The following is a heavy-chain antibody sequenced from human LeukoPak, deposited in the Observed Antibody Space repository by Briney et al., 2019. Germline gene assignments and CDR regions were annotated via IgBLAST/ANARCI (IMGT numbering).Heavy chain of an antibody. CDR1: GFMFNSYT. Sequence: GGSLRLSCAASGFMFNSYTMNWVRQAPGKGLEWVSAISGSGGSTYYADSVKGRFTISRDNSKNTLYLQMNSLRAEDTAVYYCAKWAAYYYDSSGYFFDYWGQGTLVTVSS. CDR3: AKWAAYYYDSSGYFFDY. D-gene: IGHD3-22*01. CDR2: ISGSGGST. V-gene: IGHV3-23*01. J-gene: IGHJ4*02.